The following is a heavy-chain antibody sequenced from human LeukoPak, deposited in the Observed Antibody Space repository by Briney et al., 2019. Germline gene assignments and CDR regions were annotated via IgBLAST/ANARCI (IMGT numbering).Heavy chain of an antibody. CDR2: ISGSGGST. Sequence: GGSLRLSCAASGFTFSSYGMSWVRQAPGKGLEWVSAISGSGGSTYYADSVKGRFTISRDNSKNTLYLQMNSLRAEDTAVYYRAKVIPIVVVPAAGDAFDIWGQGTMVTVSS. CDR3: AKVIPIVVVPAAGDAFDI. V-gene: IGHV3-23*01. J-gene: IGHJ3*02. CDR1: GFTFSSYG. D-gene: IGHD2-2*01.